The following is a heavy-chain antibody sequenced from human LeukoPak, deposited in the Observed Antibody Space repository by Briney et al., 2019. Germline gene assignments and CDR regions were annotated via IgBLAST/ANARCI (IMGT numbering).Heavy chain of an antibody. CDR2: TSSSDAGT. J-gene: IGHJ4*02. CDR1: GFTLSTYA. CDR3: ASPGLVGATPGDFDY. Sequence: GGSLRLSCAASGFTLSTYAMSWVRQTPGKGLEWVAATSSSDAGTYHADSVRGRFTISRDNSKNTLYLQMNSLRAEDTAVYYCASPGLVGATPGDFDYWGQGTLVTVSS. V-gene: IGHV3-23*01. D-gene: IGHD1-26*01.